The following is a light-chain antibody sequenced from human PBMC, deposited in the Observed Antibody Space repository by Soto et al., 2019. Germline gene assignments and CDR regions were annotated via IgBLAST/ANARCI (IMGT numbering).Light chain of an antibody. V-gene: IGKV3-15*01. CDR3: QQYNNWPLA. Sequence: IVMTQSPATLSVSPGERATLSCRASQSVSSNLAWYQQKPGQAPRLLIYGASTRATGIPARFSGSGSGTEFTLTISGLQSEDFAVYYCQQYNNWPLAFGQGTKVDIK. CDR1: QSVSSN. CDR2: GAS. J-gene: IGKJ1*01.